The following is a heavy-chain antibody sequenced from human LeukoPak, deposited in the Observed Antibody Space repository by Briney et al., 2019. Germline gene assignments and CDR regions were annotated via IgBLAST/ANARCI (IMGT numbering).Heavy chain of an antibody. CDR3: ARAGIAVAGNLGADFDY. CDR2: IYTSGST. CDR1: GGSISSYY. Sequence: TSETLSLTCTVSGGSISSYYWSWIRQPAGKGLEWIGHIYTSGSTNYNPSLKSRVTMSVDTSKNQFSLKLSSVTAADTAVYYCARAGIAVAGNLGADFDYWGQGTLVTVSS. J-gene: IGHJ4*02. D-gene: IGHD6-19*01. V-gene: IGHV4-4*07.